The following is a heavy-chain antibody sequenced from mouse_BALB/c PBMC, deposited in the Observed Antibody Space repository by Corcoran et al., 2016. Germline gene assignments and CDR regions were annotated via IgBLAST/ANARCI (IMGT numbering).Heavy chain of an antibody. Sequence: QIQLVQSGPELKKPGETVKISCKASGYTFTNYGMNWVKQAPGKGVKWMGWINTYTGEPTYVDDFKGRFAFSLETSASTAYLQINNLKNEDMATYFCAREPYAMDYWGQGTSVTVSS. CDR2: INTYTGEP. CDR1: GYTFTNYG. J-gene: IGHJ4*01. CDR3: AREPYAMDY. V-gene: IGHV9-1*02.